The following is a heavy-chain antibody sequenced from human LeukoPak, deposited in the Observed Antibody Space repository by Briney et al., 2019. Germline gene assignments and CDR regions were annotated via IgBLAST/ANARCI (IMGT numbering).Heavy chain of an antibody. CDR2: IYYSGST. J-gene: IGHJ4*02. Sequence: PSETLSLTCTVSGGSISSYYWSWIRQPPGKGLEWIGYIYYSGSTNYNPSLKSRVTISVDTSKNQFSLKLSSVTAADTAVYYCARHSRAVAGAPGYRGQGTLVTVSS. CDR1: GGSISSYY. CDR3: ARHSRAVAGAPGY. V-gene: IGHV4-59*08. D-gene: IGHD6-19*01.